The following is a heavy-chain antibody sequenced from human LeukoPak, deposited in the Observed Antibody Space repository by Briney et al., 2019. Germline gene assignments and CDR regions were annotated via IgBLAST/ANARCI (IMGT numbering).Heavy chain of an antibody. D-gene: IGHD2-8*01. J-gene: IGHJ3*02. CDR1: GGSISSYY. V-gene: IGHV4-4*07. Sequence: SETLSLTCTVSGGSISSYYWSWIRQPAGKGLEWIGRIYTSGSTNYNPSLKSRVTMSVDTSKNQFSLKLSSVTAADTAVYYCARRGTNGVFTDAFDIWGQGTMVTVSS. CDR2: IYTSGST. CDR3: ARRGTNGVFTDAFDI.